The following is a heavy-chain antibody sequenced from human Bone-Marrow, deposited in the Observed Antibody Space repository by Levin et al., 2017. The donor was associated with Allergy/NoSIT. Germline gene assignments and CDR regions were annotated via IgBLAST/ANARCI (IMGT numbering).Heavy chain of an antibody. D-gene: IGHD6-25*01. CDR1: GYTFTSYN. Sequence: GESLKISCKSTGYTFTSYNLNWVRQAPGQGLEWVGWISPYNRDTKYSQKLQGRVTMTADTSTNTAYLELRSLRSDDTAVYYCARGLDERNSSGWFDYWGQGSLVTVS. CDR2: ISPYNRDT. CDR3: ARGLDERNSSGWFDY. J-gene: IGHJ4*02. V-gene: IGHV1-18*01.